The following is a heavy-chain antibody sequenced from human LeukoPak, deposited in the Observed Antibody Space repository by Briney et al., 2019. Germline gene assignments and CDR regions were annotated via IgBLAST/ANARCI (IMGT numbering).Heavy chain of an antibody. CDR3: ARVTVAGTD. J-gene: IGHJ4*02. D-gene: IGHD6-19*01. V-gene: IGHV3-11*04. CDR1: GFTFSDYY. Sequence: PGGSLRLSCAASGFTFSDYYMSWIRQAPGKGLEWVSYISSSSRTIYYADSVKGRLTISRDNAKNSLYLQMNSLRDEDTAVYYCARVTVAGTDWGQGTLVTVSS. CDR2: ISSSSRTI.